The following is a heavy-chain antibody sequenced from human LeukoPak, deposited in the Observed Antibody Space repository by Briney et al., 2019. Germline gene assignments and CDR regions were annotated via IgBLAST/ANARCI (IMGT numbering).Heavy chain of an antibody. CDR2: ISHSGST. Sequence: PSETLSLTCAVSGGSFSGYYWSWIRQPPGKGLEWIGEISHSGSTYYNPSLKSRVTISVDTSKNQFSLKLSSVTAADTAVYYCARALRYYDFWSGYYGGWFDPWGQGTLVTVSS. D-gene: IGHD3-3*01. J-gene: IGHJ5*02. V-gene: IGHV4-34*01. CDR3: ARALRYYDFWSGYYGGWFDP. CDR1: GGSFSGYY.